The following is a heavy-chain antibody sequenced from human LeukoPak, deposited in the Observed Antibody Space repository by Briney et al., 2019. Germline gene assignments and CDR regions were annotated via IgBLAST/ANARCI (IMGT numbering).Heavy chain of an antibody. J-gene: IGHJ5*02. Sequence: PSETLSLTCTVSGGSISSSSYYWGWIRQPPGEGLEWIGSIYYSGSTYYNPSLKSRVTISVDTSKNQFSLKLSSVTAADTAVYYCARHSTLAAAFGFDPWGQGTLVTVSS. D-gene: IGHD6-13*01. CDR1: GGSISSSSYY. V-gene: IGHV4-39*01. CDR2: IYYSGST. CDR3: ARHSTLAAAFGFDP.